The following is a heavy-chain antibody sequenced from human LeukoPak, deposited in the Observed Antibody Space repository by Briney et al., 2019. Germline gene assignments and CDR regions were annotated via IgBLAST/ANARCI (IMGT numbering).Heavy chain of an antibody. CDR3: ARVYYDFWSGYYYYYHGMDV. Sequence: ASVEVSCKASGYTFTSYAMNWVRQAPGQGLEWMGWINTNTGNPTYAQGFTGRFVFSLDTSVSTAYLQISSLKAEDTAVYYCARVYYDFWSGYYYYYHGMDVWGQGTTVTVSS. V-gene: IGHV7-4-1*02. J-gene: IGHJ6*02. CDR2: INTNTGNP. CDR1: GYTFTSYA. D-gene: IGHD3-3*01.